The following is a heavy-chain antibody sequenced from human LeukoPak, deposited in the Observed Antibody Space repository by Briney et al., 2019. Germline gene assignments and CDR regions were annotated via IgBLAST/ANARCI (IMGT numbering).Heavy chain of an antibody. CDR3: AKGRGYSSDYYYGMDV. CDR1: SSGGYY. J-gene: IGHJ6*02. V-gene: IGHV3-9*01. Sequence: SSGGYYWSWIRQHPGKGLEWVSGISWNSGSIGYADSVKGRFTISRDNAKNSLYLQMNSLRAEDTALYYCAKGRGYSSDYYYGMDVWGQGTTVTVSS. CDR2: ISWNSGSI. D-gene: IGHD5-18*01.